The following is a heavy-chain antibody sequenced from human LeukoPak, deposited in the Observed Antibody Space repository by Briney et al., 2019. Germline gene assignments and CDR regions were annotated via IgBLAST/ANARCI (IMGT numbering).Heavy chain of an antibody. CDR2: IGTAGDT. V-gene: IGHV3-13*01. J-gene: IGHJ4*02. D-gene: IGHD1-1*01. CDR3: ARYNRNWDFDF. CDR1: GFTFSSYD. Sequence: GGSLRLSCAASGFTFSSYDMHWVRQAPGKGLEWVSAIGTAGDTYYPGSVKGRFTISRENAKNSLYLQMNSLRAGDTAVYYCARYNRNWDFDFWGQGTLVTVSS.